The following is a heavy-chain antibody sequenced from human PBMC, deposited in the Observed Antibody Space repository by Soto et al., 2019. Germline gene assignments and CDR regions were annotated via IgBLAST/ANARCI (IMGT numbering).Heavy chain of an antibody. CDR3: VRFASSGWYTGGY. V-gene: IGHV1-18*01. CDR1: GYTFTNYD. D-gene: IGHD6-19*01. CDR2: ISPYSGNT. J-gene: IGHJ4*02. Sequence: QIQLVQSGAEVKKPGASVKVSCKTSGYTFTNYDIGWVRQAPGQGLEWMGWISPYSGNTNYAQKLQDRVTMTTDTSTRTAYMDLRSLRSDDTAVYYCVRFASSGWYTGGYWGKGTLVTVSS.